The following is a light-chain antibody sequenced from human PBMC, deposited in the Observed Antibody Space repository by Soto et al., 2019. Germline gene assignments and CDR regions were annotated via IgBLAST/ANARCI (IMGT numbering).Light chain of an antibody. CDR2: DAS. J-gene: IGKJ4*01. CDR1: QSVSGC. CDR3: QQRCNWPPVT. V-gene: IGKV3-11*01. Sequence: EIVLTQSLATLSLSPGERATLSCRASQSVSGCLAWYQQKPGQAPRLLIYDASNRATGIPARFSGSGSGTDFTLTISSLEPEDFAVYYCQQRCNWPPVTFGGGTKVEIK.